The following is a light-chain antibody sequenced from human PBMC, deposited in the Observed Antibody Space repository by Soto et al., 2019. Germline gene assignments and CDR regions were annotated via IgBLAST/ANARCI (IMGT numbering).Light chain of an antibody. Sequence: EIVLTPAPSILSLSPVERANLSCRASQSVSNDFLAWYQQKPGQAPRLLIYGASTRATDVPDRFSGSGSGTDFILTISSLEPEDFALYYCQQYGSSPITFGQGTRLEIK. V-gene: IGKV3-20*01. CDR1: QSVSNDF. CDR3: QQYGSSPIT. J-gene: IGKJ5*01. CDR2: GAS.